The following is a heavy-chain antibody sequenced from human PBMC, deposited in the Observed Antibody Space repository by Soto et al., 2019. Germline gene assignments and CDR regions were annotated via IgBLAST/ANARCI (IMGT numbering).Heavy chain of an antibody. D-gene: IGHD6-19*01. V-gene: IGHV3-23*01. CDR2: ISGSGGST. J-gene: IGHJ4*02. CDR3: AKAVAGTGASGDY. Sequence: LRLSCAASGFTFSSYAMSWVRQAPGKGLEWVSAISGSGGSTYYADSVKGRFTISRDNSKNTLYLQMNSLRAEDTAVYYCAKAVAGTGASGDYWGQGTLVTVSS. CDR1: GFTFSSYA.